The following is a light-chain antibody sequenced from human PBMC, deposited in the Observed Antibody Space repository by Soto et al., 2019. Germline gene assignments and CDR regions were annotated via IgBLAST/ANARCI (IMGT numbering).Light chain of an antibody. CDR3: QQYVISVT. Sequence: EVVLTQSPVTLSLCPGEAATRWCRASQSISGNYLAWYQQKPGQAPRLLIYGASNRATGIPERFSGSGSGTDFTLTISRLEPQDSAIYYCQQYVISVTFGQGTRLEIK. CDR2: GAS. J-gene: IGKJ5*01. CDR1: QSISGNY. V-gene: IGKV3-20*01.